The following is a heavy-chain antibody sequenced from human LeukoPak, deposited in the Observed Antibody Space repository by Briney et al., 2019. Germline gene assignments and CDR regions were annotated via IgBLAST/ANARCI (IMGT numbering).Heavy chain of an antibody. J-gene: IGHJ6*03. CDR3: ANSPKAAVDDTRSYFYYMDV. Sequence: ASVKVSCKASGYTFTGYYMHWVRQAPGQGLEWMGWINPNSGGTNYAQKFQGRVTMTTDTSTSTAYMELRSLRSDDTAVYYCANSPKAAVDDTRSYFYYMDVWGKGTTVTVSS. CDR2: INPNSGGT. CDR1: GYTFTGYY. D-gene: IGHD3-22*01. V-gene: IGHV1-2*02.